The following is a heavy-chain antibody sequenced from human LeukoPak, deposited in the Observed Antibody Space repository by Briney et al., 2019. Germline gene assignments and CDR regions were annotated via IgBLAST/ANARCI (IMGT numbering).Heavy chain of an antibody. J-gene: IGHJ4*02. V-gene: IGHV1-46*01. Sequence: ASVKVSCKASGYTFTSYYMHWVRQAPGQGLEWMGLINPSGGSTSYAQKFQGRVTMTRDTSTSTVYMELSSLRSEDTAVYYCARAGYSYGYYDYWGQGTLVTVSS. CDR3: ARAGYSYGYYDY. D-gene: IGHD5-18*01. CDR2: INPSGGST. CDR1: GYTFTSYY.